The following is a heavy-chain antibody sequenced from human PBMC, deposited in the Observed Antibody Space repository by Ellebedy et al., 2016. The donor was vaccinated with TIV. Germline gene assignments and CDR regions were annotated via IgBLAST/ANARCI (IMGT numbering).Heavy chain of an antibody. D-gene: IGHD3-3*01. CDR2: IYISGST. J-gene: IGHJ6*03. CDR3: ARSYDFWSGSAYYYYYMDV. Sequence: SETLSLTXTVSGGSISSGSYYWSWIRQPAGKGLEWIGRIYISGSTNYNPSLESRVTMSVDTSKNQFSMNLSSVTAADTAVYYCARSYDFWSGSAYYYYYMDVWGKGTTVTVS. V-gene: IGHV4-61*02. CDR1: GGSISSGSYY.